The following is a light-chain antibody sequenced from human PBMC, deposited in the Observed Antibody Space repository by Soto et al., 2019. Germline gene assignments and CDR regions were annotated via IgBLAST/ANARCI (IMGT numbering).Light chain of an antibody. CDR2: GAS. CDR3: QQYNDWWT. J-gene: IGKJ1*01. Sequence: EMVMTQSPATLSVSPGERAALSCRASQSVSSNLAWYQQKPGQAPRLLIYGASTRAAGIPARFSGSGSGTEFTLTISSVQSEDSAVYYCQQYNDWWTFGQGTKVDI. V-gene: IGKV3-15*01. CDR1: QSVSSN.